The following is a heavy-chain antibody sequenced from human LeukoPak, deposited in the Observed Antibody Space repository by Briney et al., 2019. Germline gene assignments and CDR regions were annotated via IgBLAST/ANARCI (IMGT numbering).Heavy chain of an antibody. J-gene: IGHJ3*02. CDR2: ISGSGCGGIT. CDR3: AKFKNDFWTGYPNSAFDI. V-gene: IGHV3-23*01. D-gene: IGHD3/OR15-3a*01. CDR1: GLTSSNSA. Sequence: PGGSLRLSCAASGLTSSNSAMSWVRQAPGKGLEWVSSISGSGCGGITSYADSVKGRFTISRDNSKNTLYLEMNSLRAEDTAIYYCAKFKNDFWTGYPNSAFDIWGQGTVVTVSS.